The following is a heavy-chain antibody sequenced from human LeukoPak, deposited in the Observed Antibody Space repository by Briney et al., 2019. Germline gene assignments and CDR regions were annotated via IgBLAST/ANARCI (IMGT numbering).Heavy chain of an antibody. V-gene: IGHV1-18*01. CDR3: VRGSMTGAKFLAFEI. J-gene: IGHJ3*02. CDR2: ISGYNGNT. CDR1: GYTFTTYG. Sequence: ASVKVSCKASGYTFTTYGIAWVRQAPGQGLEWMGWISGYNGNTNYAQKLQGRVTMTTDTSTSTANMELRSLRFDDTAVYYCVRGSMTGAKFLAFEIWGQGTMVTVSS. D-gene: IGHD1-20*01.